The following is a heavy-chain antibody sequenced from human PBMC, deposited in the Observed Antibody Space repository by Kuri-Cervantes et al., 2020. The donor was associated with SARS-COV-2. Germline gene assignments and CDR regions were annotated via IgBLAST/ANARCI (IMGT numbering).Heavy chain of an antibody. Sequence: ASVKVSCKASGYTFTSYAMHWVRQAPGQRLEWMGWINAGNGNTKYSQKFQGRVTITRDTSASTAYMEPSSLRSEDTAVYYCARVELRFLEWLPGPYYYYMDVWGKGTTVTVSS. CDR3: ARVELRFLEWLPGPYYYYMDV. D-gene: IGHD3-3*01. CDR2: INAGNGNT. J-gene: IGHJ6*03. CDR1: GYTFTSYA. V-gene: IGHV1-3*01.